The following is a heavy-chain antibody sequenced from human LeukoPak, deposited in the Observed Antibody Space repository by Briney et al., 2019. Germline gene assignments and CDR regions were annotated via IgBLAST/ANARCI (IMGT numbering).Heavy chain of an antibody. J-gene: IGHJ5*02. CDR2: ISSSGSTI. V-gene: IGHV3-11*01. D-gene: IGHD3-3*01. CDR1: GFTFSDYY. Sequence: GGSLRLSCAASGFTFSDYYMSWIRQAPGKGLERVSYISSSGSTIYYADSVKGRFTISRDNAKNSLYLQMNSLRAEDTAVYYCAGMYYDFLNWFDPWGQGTLVTVSS. CDR3: AGMYYDFLNWFDP.